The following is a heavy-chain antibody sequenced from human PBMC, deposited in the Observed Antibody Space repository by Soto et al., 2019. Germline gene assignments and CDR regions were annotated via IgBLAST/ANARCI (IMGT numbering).Heavy chain of an antibody. D-gene: IGHD3-10*01. CDR2: IYPGDSDA. Sequence: PGESLKISCKGSGFTFTTYWIAWVRQMPGEGLEWMGIIYPGDSDARYSPSFQGQVTISADKSISTAYLQWSSLRASDTAMYYCARHMAPYYYYGMDVWGQGTTVTASS. CDR3: ARHMAPYYYYGMDV. CDR1: GFTFTTYW. J-gene: IGHJ6*02. V-gene: IGHV5-51*01.